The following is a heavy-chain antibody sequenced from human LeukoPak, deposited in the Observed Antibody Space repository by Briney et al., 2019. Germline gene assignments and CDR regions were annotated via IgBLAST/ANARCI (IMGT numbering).Heavy chain of an antibody. V-gene: IGHV3-53*01. CDR2: IYSSGMI. J-gene: IGHJ1*01. Sequence: GGSLRLSCAASGFTVSDSYTTWVRQAPGKGLQWVSVIYSSGMIYYADSVKGRFTISRDNSKNTVYLQMNSLRAEDTAVYYCARDGYYASGTRTHFQHWGQGTLVTVSS. CDR3: ARDGYYASGTRTHFQH. CDR1: GFTVSDSY. D-gene: IGHD3-10*01.